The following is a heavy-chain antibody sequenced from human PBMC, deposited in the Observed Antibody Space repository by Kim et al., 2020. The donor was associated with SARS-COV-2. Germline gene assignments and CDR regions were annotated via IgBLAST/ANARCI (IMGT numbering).Heavy chain of an antibody. J-gene: IGHJ5*02. CDR3: ARDRLGGEGVVLIWFDP. CDR1: GYTFTSYA. V-gene: IGHV1-3*01. CDR2: INAGNGNT. Sequence: ASVKVSCKASGYTFTSYAMHWVRQAPGQRLEWMGWINAGNGNTKYSQKFQGRVTITRDTSASTAYMELSSLRSEDTAVYYCARDRLGGEGVVLIWFDPWGQGTLVTVSS. D-gene: IGHD3-16*01.